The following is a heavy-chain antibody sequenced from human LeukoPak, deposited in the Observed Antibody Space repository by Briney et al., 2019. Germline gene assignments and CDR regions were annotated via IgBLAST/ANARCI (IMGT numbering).Heavy chain of an antibody. D-gene: IGHD3-16*01. Sequence: GGSLRLFCAASGFTFSSYWMNWARQAPGKGLEWVASINHNENVNYYVDSVKGRFTISRDNAKNSLYPQMSNLRAEDTAVYFCARGGGLDVWGQGATVTVSS. CDR3: ARGGGLDV. V-gene: IGHV3-7*03. CDR2: INHNENVN. J-gene: IGHJ6*02. CDR1: GFTFSSYW.